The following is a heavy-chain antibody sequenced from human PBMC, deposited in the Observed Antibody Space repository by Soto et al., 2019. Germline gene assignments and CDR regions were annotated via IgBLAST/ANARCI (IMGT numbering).Heavy chain of an antibody. J-gene: IGHJ6*03. Sequence: GSPGLSCAASGFTFSGYWMHWVRPASGKGLVWVSRINSDGSSTSYADSVKGRFTISRDNAKNTLYLQMNSLRAEDTAVYYCARSHPDYYYYYMDVWGKGTTVTVSS. CDR1: GFTFSGYW. CDR3: ARSHPDYYYYYMDV. CDR2: INSDGSST. V-gene: IGHV3-74*01.